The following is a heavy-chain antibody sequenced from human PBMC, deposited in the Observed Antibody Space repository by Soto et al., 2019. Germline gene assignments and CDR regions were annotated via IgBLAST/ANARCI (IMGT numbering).Heavy chain of an antibody. CDR1: GFTFSSYA. Sequence: PGGSLRLSCAASGFTFSSYAMHWVRQAPGKGLEWVAVISYDGSNKYYADSVKGRFTISRDHFKNTLYLQMNSPRAEDTAVYYCARDGSPYYYYGMDVWGQGTTVTV. D-gene: IGHD3-10*01. J-gene: IGHJ6*02. CDR2: ISYDGSNK. V-gene: IGHV3-30-3*01. CDR3: ARDGSPYYYYGMDV.